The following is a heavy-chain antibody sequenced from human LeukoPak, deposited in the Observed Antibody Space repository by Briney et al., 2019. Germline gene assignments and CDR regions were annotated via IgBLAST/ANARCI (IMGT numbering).Heavy chain of an antibody. J-gene: IGHJ4*02. V-gene: IGHV4-61*02. CDR1: GGSISSGSYY. CDR2: IYTSGST. CDR3: AREIVVVAASLYYFDY. D-gene: IGHD2-15*01. Sequence: SETLSLTCTVSGGSISSGSYYWSWIRQPAGKGLEWIGRIYTSGSTNYNPSLKSRVTISVDTSKNQFSLKLSSVTAADTAVYYCAREIVVVAASLYYFDYWGQGTLVTVSS.